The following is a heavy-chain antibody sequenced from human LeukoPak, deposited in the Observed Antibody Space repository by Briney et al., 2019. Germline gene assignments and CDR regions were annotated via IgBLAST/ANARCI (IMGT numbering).Heavy chain of an antibody. Sequence: GGSLRLSCAASGFTVSSNYMNWVRQAPGKGLEWVSVIYSGGSTYYADSVKGRFTISRDNSKNTLYLQMNSLRAEDTAVYYCARRQQLPRDYYYGMDVWGQGTTVTVSS. J-gene: IGHJ6*02. CDR1: GFTVSSNY. D-gene: IGHD6-13*01. V-gene: IGHV3-53*01. CDR2: IYSGGST. CDR3: ARRQQLPRDYYYGMDV.